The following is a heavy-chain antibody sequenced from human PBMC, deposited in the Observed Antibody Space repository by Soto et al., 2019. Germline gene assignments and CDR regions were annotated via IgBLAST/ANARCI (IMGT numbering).Heavy chain of an antibody. CDR2: ISGSGDST. CDR3: AKETLGYCSSGSCRIDY. J-gene: IGHJ4*02. D-gene: IGHD2-15*01. Sequence: GGSLRLSCAASGFAFSSYAMSWVRPAPGKGLEWVSTISGSGDSTYYADSVRGRFTISRDNSKNTLYLQMNSLRAEDTAVYYCAKETLGYCSSGSCRIDYWGQGTLVTVSS. CDR1: GFAFSSYA. V-gene: IGHV3-23*01.